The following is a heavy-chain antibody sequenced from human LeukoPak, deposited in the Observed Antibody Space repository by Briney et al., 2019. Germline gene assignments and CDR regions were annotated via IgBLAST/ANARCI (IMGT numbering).Heavy chain of an antibody. Sequence: SETLSLTCAVYGRSFSSYYWSWIRQPPGRGLEWIGEINHSGSPHYNPSLKCLVTISVATSQNQFSLKLSAVTAANTAVHYRARRDIRAEDNSCAPWGQGTPVTVSA. V-gene: IGHV4-34*01. CDR1: GRSFSSYY. J-gene: IGHJ5*02. CDR2: INHSGSP. CDR3: ARRDIRAEDNSCAP.